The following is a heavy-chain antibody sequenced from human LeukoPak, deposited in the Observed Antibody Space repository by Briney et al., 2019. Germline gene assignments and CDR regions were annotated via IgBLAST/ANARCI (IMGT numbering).Heavy chain of an antibody. CDR2: IYSCDSDT. J-gene: IGHJ6*02. CDR1: GYSFTSYW. V-gene: IGHV5-51*01. CDR3: AIRKGCSGTGCYGMDV. D-gene: IGHD2-15*01. Sequence: GESLKISCKGSGYSFTSYWIGWVRQMPGKGLEWMGIIYSCDSDTRYSPSFQGQVTISADKSISTAYLQWSSLKASDTAMYYCAIRKGCSGTGCYGMDVWGQGTTVTVSS.